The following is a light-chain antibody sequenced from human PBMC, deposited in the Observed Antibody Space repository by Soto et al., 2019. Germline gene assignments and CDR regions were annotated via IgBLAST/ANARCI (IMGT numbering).Light chain of an antibody. CDR3: QQYGISPLT. Sequence: EIVLTQSPDTLSLSPGERGTLSCRASQGVNNNYLAWYQQKPGQAPRLLIYGASTRVTGIPDRFSGSGYGTDFTLTISRLEPEDLAVYYWQQYGISPLTFGGGTKVEIK. J-gene: IGKJ4*01. CDR2: GAS. CDR1: QGVNNNY. V-gene: IGKV3-20*01.